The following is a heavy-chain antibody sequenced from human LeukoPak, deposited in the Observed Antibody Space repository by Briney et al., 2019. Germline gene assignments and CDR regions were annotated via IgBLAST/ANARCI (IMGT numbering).Heavy chain of an antibody. D-gene: IGHD2-15*01. Sequence: ASVTVSCKASGYTFKNYGISWVRQAPGQGLEWMGWISVSNGNTNYAQSLQGRITMATDSSTSTAYMKLRSLTSDDTASYYCARDWGGWDVVRTFFDLWGQGTLITVSA. V-gene: IGHV1-18*01. CDR1: GYTFKNYG. J-gene: IGHJ4*02. CDR3: ARDWGGWDVVRTFFDL. CDR2: ISVSNGNT.